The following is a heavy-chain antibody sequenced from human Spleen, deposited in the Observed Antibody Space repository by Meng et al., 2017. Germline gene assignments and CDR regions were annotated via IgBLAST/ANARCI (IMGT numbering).Heavy chain of an antibody. CDR3: ARDTIMMGFDY. D-gene: IGHD3-16*01. Sequence: GESLKISCAASGFTFSGSAMHWVRQASGKGLEWVSAISGSGGSTYYADSVKGRFTISRDNSKNTLYLQMNSLRAEDTAVFYCARDTIMMGFDYWGQGTLVTVSS. CDR2: ISGSGGST. J-gene: IGHJ4*02. CDR1: GFTFSGSA. V-gene: IGHV3-23*01.